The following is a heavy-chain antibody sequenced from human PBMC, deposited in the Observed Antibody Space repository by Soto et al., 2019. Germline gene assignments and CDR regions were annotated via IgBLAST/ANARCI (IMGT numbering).Heavy chain of an antibody. J-gene: IGHJ6*02. CDR2: IIPIFGTA. V-gene: IGHV1-69*13. D-gene: IGHD3-3*01. CDR1: GGTFSSYA. CDR3: ARDDLAGITIFGVVRAPDYYYGMDV. Sequence: SVKVSCKASGGTFSSYAISWVRQAPGQGLEWMGGIIPIFGTANYAQKFQGRVTITADESTSTAYVELSSLRSEDTAVYYCARDDLAGITIFGVVRAPDYYYGMDVWGQGTTVTVSS.